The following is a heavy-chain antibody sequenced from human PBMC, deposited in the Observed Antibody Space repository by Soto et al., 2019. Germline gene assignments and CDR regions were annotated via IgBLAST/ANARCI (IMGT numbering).Heavy chain of an antibody. CDR3: ARVRSGVGYNWFDP. V-gene: IGHV4-31*03. J-gene: IGHJ5*02. D-gene: IGHD3-10*01. CDR1: GGSISSGGYY. Sequence: QVQLQESGPGLVKPSQTLSLTCTVSGGSISSGGYYWSWIRQHPGKGLEWIGNIYYGGSTNYNPSLRSRLTISVDTSKNEFSLKRTSVTAADTAMYYCARVRSGVGYNWFDPWGQGTLVTVSS. CDR2: IYYGGST.